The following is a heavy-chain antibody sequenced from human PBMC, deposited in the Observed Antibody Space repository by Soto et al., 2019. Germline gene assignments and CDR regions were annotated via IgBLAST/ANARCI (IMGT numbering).Heavy chain of an antibody. Sequence: GGSLRLSCAASGFTFSNAWMSWVRQAPGKGLEWVGRIKSKTDGGTTDYAAPVKGRFTISRDDSKNTLYLQMNSLKTEDTAVYYCTARGYSYGWGFGYWGQGTLVTVSS. V-gene: IGHV3-15*01. CDR2: IKSKTDGGTT. D-gene: IGHD5-18*01. J-gene: IGHJ4*02. CDR1: GFTFSNAW. CDR3: TARGYSYGWGFGY.